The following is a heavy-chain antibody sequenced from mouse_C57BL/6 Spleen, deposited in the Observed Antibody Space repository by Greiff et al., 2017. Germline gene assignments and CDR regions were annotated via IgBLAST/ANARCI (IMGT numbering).Heavy chain of an antibody. J-gene: IGHJ2*01. CDR1: GFTFSDYG. D-gene: IGHD4-1*01. CDR2: ISSGSSTI. CDR3: ARGDWEDY. V-gene: IGHV5-17*01. Sequence: DVHLVASGGGLVKPGGSLKLSCAASGFTFSDYGMHWVRQAPEKGLEWVAYISSGSSTIYYADTVKGRFTISRDNAKNTLFLQMTSLRSEDTAMYYCARGDWEDYWGQGTTLTVSS.